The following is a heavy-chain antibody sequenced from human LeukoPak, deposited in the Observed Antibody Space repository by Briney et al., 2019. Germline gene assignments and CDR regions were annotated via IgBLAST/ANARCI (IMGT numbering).Heavy chain of an antibody. CDR3: ARNMVRGYEDAFDI. D-gene: IGHD3-10*01. Sequence: PGGSLRLSCAASGFRFTVYWMTWVRQAPGKGLEWVANIKEDGSEYYYVDSVKGRFTISRDNAKNSLYLQMNSLRAEDTAVYYCARNMVRGYEDAFDIWGQGTMVTVSS. CDR2: IKEDGSEY. J-gene: IGHJ3*02. CDR1: GFRFTVYW. V-gene: IGHV3-7*01.